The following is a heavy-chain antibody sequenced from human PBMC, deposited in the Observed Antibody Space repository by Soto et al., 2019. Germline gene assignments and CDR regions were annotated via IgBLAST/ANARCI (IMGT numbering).Heavy chain of an antibody. J-gene: IGHJ6*02. D-gene: IGHD4-17*01. CDR1: GFTFSNAW. CDR3: TTDATTVPDYPYYGMDV. Sequence: GGSLRLSCAASGFTFSNAWMSWVRQAPGKGLEWVGRIKSKTDGGTTDYAAPVKGRFTISRDDSKNTLYLQMNSLKTEDTAVYYCTTDATTVPDYPYYGMDVWGQGTTVTVSS. V-gene: IGHV3-15*01. CDR2: IKSKTDGGTT.